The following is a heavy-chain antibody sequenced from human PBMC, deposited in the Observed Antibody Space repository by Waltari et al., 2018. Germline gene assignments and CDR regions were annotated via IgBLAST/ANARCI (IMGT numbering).Heavy chain of an antibody. CDR2: IYHSGST. V-gene: IGHV4-38-2*01. D-gene: IGHD1-7*01. J-gene: IGHJ4*02. Sequence: QVQLQESGPGLVKPSETLSLTCAVSGYSISSGYYWGWIRQPPGKGREWIGSIYHSGSTYYNPSLKSRVTISVDTSKNQFSLKLSSVTAADTAVYYCARRTHPDYFDYLGQGTLVTVSS. CDR3: ARRTHPDYFDY. CDR1: GYSISSGYY.